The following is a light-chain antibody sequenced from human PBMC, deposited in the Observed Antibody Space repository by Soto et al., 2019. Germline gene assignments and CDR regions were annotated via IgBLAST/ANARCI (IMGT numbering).Light chain of an antibody. V-gene: IGLV2-14*02. Sequence: QSALTQPASVSGSPAQSITISCTGSSSDVGGSGLVSWYQFHPGTAPKLLIYGNINRPSGVPDRFSGSKSGTSASLAITGLQAEDEADFYCQSYDSRSVVFGGGTKLTVL. CDR3: QSYDSRSVV. J-gene: IGLJ2*01. CDR1: SSDVGGSGL. CDR2: GNI.